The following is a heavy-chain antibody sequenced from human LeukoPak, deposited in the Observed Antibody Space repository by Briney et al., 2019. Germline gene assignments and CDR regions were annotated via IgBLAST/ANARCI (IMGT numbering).Heavy chain of an antibody. V-gene: IGHV4-59*01. CDR3: AAQRITIFGVAHFDI. CDR1: GGSISSYY. J-gene: IGHJ3*02. D-gene: IGHD3-3*01. Sequence: PSETLSLTCTVSGGSISSYYWTWIRQPPGTGLEWIGDICYSGSTNYNPSLKNRVTISVDASKNQFSLKLSSVTAADTAVYYCAAQRITIFGVAHFDIWGQGTMVTVSS. CDR2: ICYSGST.